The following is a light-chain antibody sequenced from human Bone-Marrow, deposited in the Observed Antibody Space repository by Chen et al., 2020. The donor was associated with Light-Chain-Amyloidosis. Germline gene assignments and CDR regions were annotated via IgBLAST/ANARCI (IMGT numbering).Light chain of an antibody. J-gene: IGKJ1*01. CDR2: GAS. V-gene: IGKV3-15*01. CDR1: QSVSIN. Sequence: EIVMTQSPATLSVSPGERATLSCRASQSVSINLAWYQQKPGQAPRLLIYGASTRATGIPARFSGSGSGTDFTLTISSIEAEDFAVYSCQQYNQWPKTFGRGTKVEI. CDR3: QQYNQWPKT.